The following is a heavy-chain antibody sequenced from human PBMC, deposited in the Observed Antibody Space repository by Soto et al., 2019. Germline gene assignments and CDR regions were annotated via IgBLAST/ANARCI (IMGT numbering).Heavy chain of an antibody. V-gene: IGHV3-21*01. D-gene: IGHD4-4*01. CDR2: ISSSSSYI. Sequence: GSLRLSCAASGFTFSSYSMNWVRQAPGKGLEWVSSISSSSSYIYYADSVKGRFTISRDNAKNSLYLRMNSLRAEDTAVYYCARDPLYSNYFDYWGQGTLVTVSS. CDR1: GFTFSSYS. J-gene: IGHJ4*02. CDR3: ARDPLYSNYFDY.